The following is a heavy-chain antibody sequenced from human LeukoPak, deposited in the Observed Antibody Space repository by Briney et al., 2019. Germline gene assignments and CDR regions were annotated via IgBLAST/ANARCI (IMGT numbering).Heavy chain of an antibody. V-gene: IGHV3-15*01. CDR2: IKSKTDGGTT. Sequence: PGGSLRLSCAASGFTFSNAWMSWVRQAPGKGLEWVGRIKSKTDGGTTDYAAPVKGRFTISRDDSKNTLYLQMNSLKTEDTAVYYCTTGLQWLVPDFDYWGQGTLVTVSS. CDR3: TTGLQWLVPDFDY. CDR1: GFTFSNAW. J-gene: IGHJ4*02. D-gene: IGHD6-19*01.